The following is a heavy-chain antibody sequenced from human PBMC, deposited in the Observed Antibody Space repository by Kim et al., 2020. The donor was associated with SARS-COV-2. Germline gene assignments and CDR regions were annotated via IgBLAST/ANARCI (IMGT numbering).Heavy chain of an antibody. D-gene: IGHD6-19*01. Sequence: GGSLRLSCAASGFTFGDYGMSWVRQAPGKGLEWVSGINWHGGSTGYADSVKGRFTISRDNAKNSLYLQMNSLRAEDTALYYCARGRKQWLTYYYYYGMDVWGQGTTVTVSS. CDR1: GFTFGDYG. CDR3: ARGRKQWLTYYYYYGMDV. CDR2: INWHGGST. V-gene: IGHV3-20*04. J-gene: IGHJ6*02.